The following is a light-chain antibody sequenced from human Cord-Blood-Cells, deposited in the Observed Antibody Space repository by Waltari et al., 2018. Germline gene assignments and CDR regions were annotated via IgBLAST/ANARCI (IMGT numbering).Light chain of an antibody. V-gene: IGLV3-1*01. J-gene: IGLJ3*02. CDR2: HDS. CDR3: QAWDSSTAV. Sequence: SYELTQPPSVSVSPGQTASITCSGAKLGDKYACWYQQKQGQSPVLVIYHDSKRPSGIPGRFSGPNAGNTATLTISGTQAMDEADYYCQAWDSSTAVFGGGTKLTVL. CDR1: KLGDKY.